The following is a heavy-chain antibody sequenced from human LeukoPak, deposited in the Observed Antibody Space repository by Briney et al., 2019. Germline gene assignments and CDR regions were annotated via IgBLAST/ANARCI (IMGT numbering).Heavy chain of an antibody. CDR1: GYTCTSYD. V-gene: IGHV1-8*01. CDR3: AREHGCSSTSCSNHFDY. CDR2: MNPNSGNT. D-gene: IGHD2-2*01. J-gene: IGHJ4*02. Sequence: ASVKVSCKASGYTCTSYDSNWVRQATGQGLGWMGWMNPNSGNTGYAQKFQGRVTITRNTSISTAYMELSSLRAEDTAVYYCAREHGCSSTSCSNHFDYWGQGTLVTVSS.